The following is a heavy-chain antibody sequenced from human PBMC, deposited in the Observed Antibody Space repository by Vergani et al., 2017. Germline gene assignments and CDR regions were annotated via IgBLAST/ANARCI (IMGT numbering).Heavy chain of an antibody. V-gene: IGHV4-34*01. CDR1: GGSFSGYY. D-gene: IGHD2-2*01. Sequence: QVQLQQWGAGLLKPSETLSLTCAVYGGSFSGYYWSWIRQPPGKGLEWIGEINQSGSTNYNPSLKSRVTISVDTSKNQFSLKLSSVTAADTAVYYCARVRSRYQLSPKGPYWFDPWGQGTLVTVSS. CDR3: ARVRSRYQLSPKGPYWFDP. CDR2: INQSGST. J-gene: IGHJ5*02.